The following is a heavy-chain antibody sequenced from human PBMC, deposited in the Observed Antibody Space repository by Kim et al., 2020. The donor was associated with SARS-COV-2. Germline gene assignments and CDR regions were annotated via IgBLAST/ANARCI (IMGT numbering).Heavy chain of an antibody. D-gene: IGHD3-3*01. J-gene: IGHJ3*02. CDR3: ARVTRITIFGVVSIGAVDI. V-gene: IGHV3-11*01. CDR2: ISSSGSTI. CDR1: GFTFSDYY. Sequence: GGSLRLSCAASGFTFSDYYMSWIRQAPGKGLEWVSYISSSGSTIYYADSVKGRFTISRDNAKNSLYLQMNSLRAEDTAMYYCARVTRITIFGVVSIGAVDIWGQGTMVTVSS.